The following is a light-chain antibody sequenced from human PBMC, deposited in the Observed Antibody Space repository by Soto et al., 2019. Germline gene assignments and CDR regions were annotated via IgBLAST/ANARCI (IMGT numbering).Light chain of an antibody. J-gene: IGKJ4*01. Sequence: IQMTPSPSSVSASVGDRVTVSGRASQGISSGLAWYQQKPEKPPKALIYGASSLQSGVPSRFSGSGSGTDFTLTISSLQPEDFATYYCQQYNSYPLTFGGGTKVDIK. CDR1: QGISSG. CDR2: GAS. CDR3: QQYNSYPLT. V-gene: IGKV1D-16*01.